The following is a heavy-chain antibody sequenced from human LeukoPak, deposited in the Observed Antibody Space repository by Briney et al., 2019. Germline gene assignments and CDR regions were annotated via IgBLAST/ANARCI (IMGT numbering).Heavy chain of an antibody. D-gene: IGHD2-2*01. CDR3: ARDLVVPPYNWFDP. J-gene: IGHJ5*02. CDR2: IYSSGST. V-gene: IGHV4-4*07. Sequence: GSLRLSCSASGFTVSSNSMSWIRQPAGKGLEWIGRIYSSGSTNYNPSLKGRVAMSVDTSNNQFSLKLSSVTAADTAVYYCARDLVVPPYNWFDPWGQGTLVTVSS. CDR1: GFTVSSNS.